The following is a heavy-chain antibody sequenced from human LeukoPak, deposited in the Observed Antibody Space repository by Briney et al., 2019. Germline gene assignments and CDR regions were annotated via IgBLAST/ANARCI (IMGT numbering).Heavy chain of an antibody. CDR2: IRMTGGST. CDR1: GFTSSSYA. CDR3: AKGGGITRPYFDY. Sequence: GGSLRLSCAASGFTSSSYAMSWVRQAPGKGLEWVSTIRMTGGSTYYADSVKGRFTISRDNSKNTLHLQMNSLRAEDTAVYYCAKGGGITRPYFDYWGQGTLVTVSS. V-gene: IGHV3-23*01. D-gene: IGHD3-16*01. J-gene: IGHJ4*02.